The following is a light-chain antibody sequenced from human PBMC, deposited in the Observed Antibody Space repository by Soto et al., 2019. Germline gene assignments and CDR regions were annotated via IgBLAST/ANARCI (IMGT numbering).Light chain of an antibody. CDR3: AAWDDSLSIDV. J-gene: IGLJ1*01. Sequence: QSVLTQPPSASGTPGQRVTISCSGSTSNIGSNYLYWYQQLPGTAPKLLIYRNNQRPSGDPDRLSGSKSGTSASLAISQLRSEDEDDYYCAAWDDSLSIDVFGTGTKLTVL. CDR1: TSNIGSNY. CDR2: RNN. V-gene: IGLV1-47*01.